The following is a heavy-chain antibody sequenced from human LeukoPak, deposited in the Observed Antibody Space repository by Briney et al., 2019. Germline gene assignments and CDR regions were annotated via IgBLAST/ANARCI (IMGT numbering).Heavy chain of an antibody. Sequence: PSETLSLTCTVSGGSISSGGYYWSWIRQHPGKGLEWIGYIYYSGSTYYNPSLKSRVTISVDTSKNQFSLKLSSVTAADTAVYYCAREGYDFWSGHPWFDPWGQGTLVTVSS. D-gene: IGHD3-3*01. V-gene: IGHV4-31*03. CDR3: AREGYDFWSGHPWFDP. J-gene: IGHJ5*02. CDR2: IYYSGST. CDR1: GGSISSGGYY.